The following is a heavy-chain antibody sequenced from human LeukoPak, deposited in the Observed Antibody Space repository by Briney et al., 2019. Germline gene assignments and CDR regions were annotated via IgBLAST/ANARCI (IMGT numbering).Heavy chain of an antibody. J-gene: IGHJ1*01. CDR3: ASPRPGYCSSTSCSYAIEYFQH. V-gene: IGHV3-21*01. D-gene: IGHD2-2*01. CDR2: ISSSSSYI. CDR1: GVTFSSYS. Sequence: PGGSLRLSCAASGVTFSSYSMNWVRQAPGKGLEWVSSISSSSSYIYYADSVKGRFTISRDNAKNSLYLQMNSLRPEAPAVYYCASPRPGYCSSTSCSYAIEYFQHWGQGTLVTVSS.